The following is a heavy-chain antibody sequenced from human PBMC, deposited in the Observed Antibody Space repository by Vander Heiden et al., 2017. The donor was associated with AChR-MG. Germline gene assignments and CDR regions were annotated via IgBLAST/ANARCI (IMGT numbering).Heavy chain of an antibody. CDR3: ARILPRAVGTYSSSPPYDY. CDR1: GYTFTGYY. V-gene: IGHV1-2*02. J-gene: IGHJ4*02. Sequence: QVQLVQHAAEVKKPGASVKVSCKASGYTFTGYYMHWVRQAPGQGLEWMGWINPNSGGTNYGQKFQCRVTMTRDTSISTAYMELSRLRSDDTAVYYCARILPRAVGTYSSSPPYDYWGQGTLVTVSS. CDR2: INPNSGGT. D-gene: IGHD6-6*01.